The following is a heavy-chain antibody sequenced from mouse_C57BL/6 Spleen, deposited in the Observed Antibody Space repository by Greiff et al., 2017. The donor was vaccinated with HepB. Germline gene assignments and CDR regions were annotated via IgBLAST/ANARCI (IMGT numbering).Heavy chain of an antibody. Sequence: QVQLQQPGAELVKPGASVKLSCKASGNTFTSYWMQWVKQRPGQGLEWIGEIDPSDSYTNYNQKFKGKATLTVDTSSSTAYMQLSSLTSEDSAVYYCARGGMVTTGLHYFDYWGQGTTLTVSS. D-gene: IGHD2-2*01. J-gene: IGHJ2*01. V-gene: IGHV1-50*01. CDR1: GNTFTSYW. CDR2: IDPSDSYT. CDR3: ARGGMVTTGLHYFDY.